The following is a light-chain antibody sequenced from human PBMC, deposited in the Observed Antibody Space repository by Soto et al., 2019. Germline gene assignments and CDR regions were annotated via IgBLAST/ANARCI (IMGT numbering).Light chain of an antibody. CDR2: DIN. CDR3: ARWDTNLSAVV. V-gene: IGLV1-51*01. Sequence: QSVLKQPPSVSAAPGQTVTIACSGSKSNIGRNYISWYQQLPGTAPKLVIYDINKRPSGIGDRFSGSKSGTSAALGITGLQSGDEAYYLCARWDTNLSAVVFGGGTKLTVL. CDR1: KSNIGRNY. J-gene: IGLJ3*02.